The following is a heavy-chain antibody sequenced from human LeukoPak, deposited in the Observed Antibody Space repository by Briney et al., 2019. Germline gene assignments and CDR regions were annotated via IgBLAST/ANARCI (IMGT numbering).Heavy chain of an antibody. CDR3: ARGSFGDRPSGFDY. D-gene: IGHD3-10*01. Sequence: GRSLRLSCAASGFTFSSYAMHWVRQAPGKGLEWVAVISYDGSNKYYADSVKGRFTISRDNSKNTLYLQMNSLRAEDTAVYYCARGSFGDRPSGFDYWGRGTLVTVSS. J-gene: IGHJ4*02. CDR1: GFTFSSYA. CDR2: ISYDGSNK. V-gene: IGHV3-30-3*01.